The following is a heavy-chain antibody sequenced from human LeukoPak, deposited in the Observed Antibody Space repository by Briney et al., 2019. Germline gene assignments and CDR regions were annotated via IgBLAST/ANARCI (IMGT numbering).Heavy chain of an antibody. Sequence: SETLSLTCTVSGGSISSYYWSWIRQPPGKGLEWIGYIYYSGSTNYNPSLKSRVTISVDTSKNPFSLKLSSVTAADTAVYYCARWRFGEKFNYYYYYMDVWGKGTTVTVSS. CDR3: ARWRFGEKFNYYYYYMDV. D-gene: IGHD3-10*01. CDR2: IYYSGST. CDR1: GGSISSYY. J-gene: IGHJ6*03. V-gene: IGHV4-59*01.